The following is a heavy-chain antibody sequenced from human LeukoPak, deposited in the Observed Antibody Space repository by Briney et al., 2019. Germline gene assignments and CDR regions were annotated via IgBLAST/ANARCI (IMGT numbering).Heavy chain of an antibody. J-gene: IGHJ5*02. D-gene: IGHD2-2*01. Sequence: ASVKVSCKASGYTFTSYGISWVRQAPGQGLEWMGWINPNSGGTNYAQKFQGRVTMTRDTSISTAYMELSRLRSDDTAVYYCAREPVPYQLLGWFDPWGQGTLVTVSS. CDR2: INPNSGGT. CDR3: AREPVPYQLLGWFDP. V-gene: IGHV1-2*02. CDR1: GYTFTSYG.